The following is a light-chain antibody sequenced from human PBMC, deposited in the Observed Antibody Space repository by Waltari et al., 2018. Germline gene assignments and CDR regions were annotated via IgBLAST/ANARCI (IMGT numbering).Light chain of an antibody. CDR3: QQYDSYPLT. CDR1: QGISKY. J-gene: IGKJ4*01. CDR2: AAS. V-gene: IGKV1-16*02. Sequence: DIQMTQSPSSLSASVGDTVTITCRASQGISKYLAWFQQKPGKDPKSLIYAASSLESGVPLKFSGSGRGTEFTLTISSLQPEDFATYYCQQYDSYPLTFGGGTKVEIK.